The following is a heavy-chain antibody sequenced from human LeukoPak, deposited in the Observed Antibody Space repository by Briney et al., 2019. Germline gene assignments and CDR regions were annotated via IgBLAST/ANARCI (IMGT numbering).Heavy chain of an antibody. J-gene: IGHJ4*02. CDR1: GYTFTNYY. Sequence: GASVKVSCKASGYTFTNYYMHWVRQAPGQGLEWMEIIDPSGGSTTYAQKFQGRVTMTRDTSTSTVYMELTSLRSEDTAMYYCARDWGIQQWPPSYFDYWGQGTLVTVSS. D-gene: IGHD5-18*01. V-gene: IGHV1-46*01. CDR3: ARDWGIQQWPPSYFDY. CDR2: IDPSGGST.